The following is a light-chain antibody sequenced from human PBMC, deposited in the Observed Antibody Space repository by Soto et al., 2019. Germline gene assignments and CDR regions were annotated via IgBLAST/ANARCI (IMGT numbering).Light chain of an antibody. CDR2: GVS. J-gene: IGLJ1*01. V-gene: IGLV2-14*01. CDR1: SSDVAGYDY. Sequence: QSALTQPASVAGSPGQSITISCTGTSSDVAGYDYVSWYQQHPGKAPKLIINGVSNRPSGVSNRFSGSKSGNTASLTISGLQAEDEADYYCSSYTFSSSVFGTGPKVTVL. CDR3: SSYTFSSSV.